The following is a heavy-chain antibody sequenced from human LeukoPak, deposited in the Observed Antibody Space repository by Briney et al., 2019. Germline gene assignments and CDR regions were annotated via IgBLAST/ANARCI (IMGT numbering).Heavy chain of an antibody. D-gene: IGHD2-2*01. J-gene: IGHJ5*02. CDR3: AKDSPHCSSTSCYGNWFDP. CDR1: GFTFSSYS. Sequence: GGSLRLSCAASGFTFSSYSMNWVRQAPGKGLEWVSAISGSGGSTYYADSVKGRFTISRDNSKNTLYLQMNSLRAEDTAVYYCAKDSPHCSSTSCYGNWFDPWGQGTLVTVSS. V-gene: IGHV3-23*01. CDR2: ISGSGGST.